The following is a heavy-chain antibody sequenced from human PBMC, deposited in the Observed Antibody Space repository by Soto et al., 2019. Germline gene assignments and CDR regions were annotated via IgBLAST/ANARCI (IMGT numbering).Heavy chain of an antibody. CDR1: GSTFSTYT. CDR3: ARENTVGYCSGGSCYYFDY. Sequence: QVQLVESGGGVVQPGRSLRLSCATSGSTFSTYTMHWVRQAPGKGLEWVAVISFYEGNKYYAASVKGRFTISRDDSKNTLYLQLNSLRAEETAVYYCARENTVGYCSGGSCYYFDYWGQGTLVTVSS. D-gene: IGHD2-15*01. CDR2: ISFYEGNK. J-gene: IGHJ4*02. V-gene: IGHV3-30-3*01.